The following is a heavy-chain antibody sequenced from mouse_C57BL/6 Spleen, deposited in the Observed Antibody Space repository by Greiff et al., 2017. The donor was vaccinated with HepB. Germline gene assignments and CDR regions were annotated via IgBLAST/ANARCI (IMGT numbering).Heavy chain of an antibody. V-gene: IGHV1-39*01. CDR2: INPNYGTT. Sequence: EVQLQQSGPELVKPGASVKISCKASGYSFTDYNMNWVKQINGKSLEWIGVINPNYGTTSYNQKFKGKATLTVDQSSSTAYMQLNSLTSEDSAVYYCARCRGGNYDYGGYFDYWGQGTTLTVSS. CDR1: GYSFTDYN. D-gene: IGHD2-4*01. J-gene: IGHJ2*01. CDR3: ARCRGGNYDYGGYFDY.